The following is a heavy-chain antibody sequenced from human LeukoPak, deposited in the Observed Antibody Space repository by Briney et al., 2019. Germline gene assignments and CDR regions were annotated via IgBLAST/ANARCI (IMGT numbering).Heavy chain of an antibody. Sequence: ASVKVSCKASGYTFTSYDINWVRQATGQGLEWMGWMNPNSGNTGYAQKLQGRVTMTTDTSTSTAYMELRSLRSDDTAVYYCARGLAYYYDSSGYYPFDYWGQGTLVTVSS. CDR1: GYTFTSYD. V-gene: IGHV1-8*01. CDR3: ARGLAYYYDSSGYYPFDY. D-gene: IGHD3-22*01. J-gene: IGHJ4*02. CDR2: MNPNSGNT.